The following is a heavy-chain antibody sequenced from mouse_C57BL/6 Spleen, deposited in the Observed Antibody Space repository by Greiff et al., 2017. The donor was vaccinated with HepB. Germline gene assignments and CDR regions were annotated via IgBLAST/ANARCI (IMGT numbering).Heavy chain of an antibody. CDR2: ISSGSSTI. Sequence: EVKVEESGGGLVKPGGSLKLSCAASGFTFSDYGMHWVRQAPEKGLEWVAYISSGSSTIYYADTVKGRFTISRDNAKNTLFLQMTSLRSEDTAMYYCARRNWDEGRAMDYWGQGTSVTVSS. CDR1: GFTFSDYG. CDR3: ARRNWDEGRAMDY. D-gene: IGHD4-1*01. V-gene: IGHV5-17*01. J-gene: IGHJ4*01.